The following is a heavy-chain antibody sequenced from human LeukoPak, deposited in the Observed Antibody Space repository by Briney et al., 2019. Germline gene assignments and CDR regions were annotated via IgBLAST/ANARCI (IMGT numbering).Heavy chain of an antibody. D-gene: IGHD3-16*01. Sequence: SVKVSCTASGGTFNSYTISWVRQAPGQGLEWMGRIIPVLGIANYAQRFQGRVTITADKSTNTAYMELSSLRSEDTAVYYCARVSEAYYFDYWGQGTLVTVSS. CDR3: ARVSEAYYFDY. CDR2: IIPVLGIA. V-gene: IGHV1-69*02. CDR1: GGTFNSYT. J-gene: IGHJ4*02.